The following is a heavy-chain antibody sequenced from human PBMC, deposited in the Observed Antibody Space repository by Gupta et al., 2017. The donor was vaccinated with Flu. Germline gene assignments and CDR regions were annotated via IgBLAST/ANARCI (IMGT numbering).Heavy chain of an antibody. J-gene: IGHJ5*02. CDR3: ARKGRGVIIGLDT. CDR2: VNHSGFT. V-gene: IGHV4-34*01. D-gene: IGHD3-10*01. Sequence: QVQLQQWGAGLLKPSATLSLTCAVSGGSFSGSFWSWIRQPPGKGLEWIEEVNHSGFTYDNPSLKSRVTISVDNSKNQFSLKLSSVTAADTAVYYCARKGRGVIIGLDTWGQGTLVTVSS. CDR1: GGSFSGSF.